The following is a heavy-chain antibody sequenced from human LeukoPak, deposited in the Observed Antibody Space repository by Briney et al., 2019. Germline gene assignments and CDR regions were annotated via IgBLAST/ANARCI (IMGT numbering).Heavy chain of an antibody. J-gene: IGHJ5*02. D-gene: IGHD2-2*01. CDR2: ISSSSIYI. CDR3: ARVVAIVVVPAAIRYNWFDP. V-gene: IGHV3-21*01. Sequence: GGSLRLSCAASVFTFSSYNMNWVRQAPGKGLEWVSSISSSSIYIYYADSVKGRFTISRDNAKNSLYLQMSSLRAEDTAVYYCARVVAIVVVPAAIRYNWFDPWGQGTLVTVSS. CDR1: VFTFSSYN.